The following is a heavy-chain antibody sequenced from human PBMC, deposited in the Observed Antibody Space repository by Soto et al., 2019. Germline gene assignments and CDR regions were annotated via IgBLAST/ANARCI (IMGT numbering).Heavy chain of an antibody. CDR3: AKDGDTNIVGNYFDY. J-gene: IGHJ4*02. CDR1: GFTFSSYA. D-gene: IGHD5-12*01. Sequence: EVQLLESGGGLVQPGGSLRLSCAASGFTFSSYAMNWVRQAPGKGLEWVSAISGSGGFTYYADSVKGRFTISRDNSKNTLFLQMNSLRAEDTAVFYCAKDGDTNIVGNYFDYWGQGTLVTVSS. CDR2: ISGSGGFT. V-gene: IGHV3-23*01.